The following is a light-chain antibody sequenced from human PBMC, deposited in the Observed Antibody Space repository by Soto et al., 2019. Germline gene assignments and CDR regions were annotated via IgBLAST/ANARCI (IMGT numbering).Light chain of an antibody. CDR1: QSISSW. CDR2: KAS. CDR3: QQYNSYAYT. V-gene: IGKV1-5*03. Sequence: DIQMTQSPSTLSASVGDRVTITCRASQSISSWLAWYQQKPGKAPKLLIYKASSLESGVPSRFSGSRSGTEFTRTISSLQPDDFATYYCQQYNSYAYTFGHGTKLEIK. J-gene: IGKJ2*01.